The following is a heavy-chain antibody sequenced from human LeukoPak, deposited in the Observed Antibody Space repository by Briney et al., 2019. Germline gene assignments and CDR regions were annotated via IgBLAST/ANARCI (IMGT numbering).Heavy chain of an antibody. J-gene: IGHJ4*02. CDR1: GGSISSYQ. Sequence: SDTLSLTCTVSGGSISSYQWSWIRQPPGKGLEWSGNIYDSGSANYNPSLKSRVVISVDTSKNQFSLNLTPVTAADTAVYYCARVGVDYSGNVLKYFFDYWGQGTLVTVSS. CDR2: IYDSGSA. CDR3: ARVGVDYSGNVLKYFFDY. D-gene: IGHD4-23*01. V-gene: IGHV4-59*07.